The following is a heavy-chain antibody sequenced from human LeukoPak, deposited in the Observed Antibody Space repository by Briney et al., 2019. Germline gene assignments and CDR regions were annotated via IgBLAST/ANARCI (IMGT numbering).Heavy chain of an antibody. Sequence: GSPRLSCAASGFTFSSYAMSWVRQAPGKGLEWVSTISGGADSTYYADSVKGRFTISRDNSKNTLYLQMNSLRAEDTAVYCCAKERVKCSGTSCYPDAFDIWGQGTMVTVSS. CDR1: GFTFSSYA. CDR2: ISGGADST. J-gene: IGHJ3*02. D-gene: IGHD2-2*01. CDR3: AKERVKCSGTSCYPDAFDI. V-gene: IGHV3-23*01.